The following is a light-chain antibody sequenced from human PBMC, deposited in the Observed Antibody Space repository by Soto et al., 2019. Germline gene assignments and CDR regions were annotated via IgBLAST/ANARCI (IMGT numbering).Light chain of an antibody. CDR2: EVS. V-gene: IGLV2-14*01. J-gene: IGLJ1*01. CDR1: SSDVGGYNF. Sequence: QSALTQPASVSGSPGQSITISCTGTSSDVGGYNFVSWYQQHPGKAPKLMIYEVSHRPSGASNRFSGSKSGNTASLTISGLQVEDEADYYCSSYTSNITYVFGTGTKVTVL. CDR3: SSYTSNITYV.